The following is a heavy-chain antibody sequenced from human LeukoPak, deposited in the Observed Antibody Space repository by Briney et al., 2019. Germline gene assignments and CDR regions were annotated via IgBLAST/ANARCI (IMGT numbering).Heavy chain of an antibody. V-gene: IGHV1-2*02. D-gene: IGHD6-13*01. Sequence: ASVKVSCKASGYTFTSYYMHWVRQAPGQGLEWMGWINPNSGGTNYAQKFQGRVTMTRNTSISTAYMELSRLRSDDTAVYYCARGSSIAAADYFDYWGQGTLVTVSS. J-gene: IGHJ4*02. CDR2: INPNSGGT. CDR1: GYTFTSYY. CDR3: ARGSSIAAADYFDY.